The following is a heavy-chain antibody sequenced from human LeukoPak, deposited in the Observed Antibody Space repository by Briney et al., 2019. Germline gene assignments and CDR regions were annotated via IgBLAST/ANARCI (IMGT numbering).Heavy chain of an antibody. J-gene: IGHJ4*02. CDR1: GGSFSGYY. V-gene: IGHV4-34*01. D-gene: IGHD3-10*01. CDR2: INHSGST. Sequence: PSETLSLTCAVYGGSFSGYYWSWIRQPPGKGLEWIGEINHSGSTNYNPSLKSRVTISVDTSKNQFSLKLNSVTAADTAVYYCARLTMVRGVKIDYWGQGTLVTVSS. CDR3: ARLTMVRGVKIDY.